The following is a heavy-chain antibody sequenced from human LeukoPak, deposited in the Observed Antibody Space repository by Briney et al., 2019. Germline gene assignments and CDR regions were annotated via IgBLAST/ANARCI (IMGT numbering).Heavy chain of an antibody. J-gene: IGHJ4*02. Sequence: GASVKVSCKASGYTFTSYYMHWVRQAPGQELESMGIINPSGGSTSYAQKFQGRVTMTRDTSTSTVYMELSSLRSEDTAVYYCARSLLWFGELLETLDYWGQGTLVTVSS. CDR2: INPSGGST. CDR3: ARSLLWFGELLETLDY. CDR1: GYTFTSYY. V-gene: IGHV1-46*01. D-gene: IGHD3-10*01.